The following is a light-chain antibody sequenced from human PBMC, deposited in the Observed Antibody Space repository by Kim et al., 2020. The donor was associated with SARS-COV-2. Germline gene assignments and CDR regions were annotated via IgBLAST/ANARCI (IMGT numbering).Light chain of an antibody. V-gene: IGLV10-54*04. CDR2: RSN. Sequence: LTQPPSVSKGLRQTATLTCTGNSNNVGNQGAAWLQQHQGHPPKLLFYRSNNRPSGISGRFSASRSGNTASLTITGLQPEDEADYYCSAWDRSLSAWVFGGGTQLTVL. J-gene: IGLJ3*02. CDR3: SAWDRSLSAWV. CDR1: SNNVGNQG.